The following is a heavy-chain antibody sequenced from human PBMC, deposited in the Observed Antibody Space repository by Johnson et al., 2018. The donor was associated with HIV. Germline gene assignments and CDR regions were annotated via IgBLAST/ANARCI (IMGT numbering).Heavy chain of an antibody. J-gene: IGHJ3*02. Sequence: FSSYEMNWVRQAPGKGLEWVSYISSSGNTKYHADSVKGRFTISRDNAKNSLSLQMNSLRAEDTAVYFCAKDDTSYNWNYGAAFDIWGQGTMVTVSS. CDR3: AKDDTSYNWNYGAAFDI. D-gene: IGHD1-7*01. V-gene: IGHV3-48*03. CDR1: FSSYE. CDR2: ISSSGNTK.